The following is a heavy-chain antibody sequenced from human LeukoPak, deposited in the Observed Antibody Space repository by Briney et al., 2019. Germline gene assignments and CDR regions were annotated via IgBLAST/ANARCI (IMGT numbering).Heavy chain of an antibody. CDR3: AREPLRYSGTMAWVDP. J-gene: IGHJ5*02. CDR2: IIPIFGTA. Sequence: ASVKVSCKASGGTFSSYAISWVRQAPGQGLEWMGGIIPIFGTANYAQKFQGRVTITTDESTSTAYMELSSLRSEDTAVYYCAREPLRYSGTMAWVDPWGQGTLVTVSS. CDR1: GGTFSSYA. V-gene: IGHV1-69*05. D-gene: IGHD6-13*01.